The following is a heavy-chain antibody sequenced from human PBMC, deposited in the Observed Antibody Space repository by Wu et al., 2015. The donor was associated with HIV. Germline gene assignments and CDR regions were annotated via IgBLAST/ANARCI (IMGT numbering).Heavy chain of an antibody. J-gene: IGHJ3*02. D-gene: IGHD3-22*01. Sequence: QVQLVQSGAEVKKPGASVKVSCKASGYTFSDYYIHWVRQAPGQGLEWMGWINPKSGVTNYAQKFQGRVNMTRDTSISTAYMELSRLRSDDTAVYYCARESSFTVIRVVLRHAFDIVGPRDKWSPSLQ. CDR3: ARESSFTVIRVVLRHAFDI. CDR1: GYTFSDYY. V-gene: IGHV1-2*02. CDR2: INPKSGVT.